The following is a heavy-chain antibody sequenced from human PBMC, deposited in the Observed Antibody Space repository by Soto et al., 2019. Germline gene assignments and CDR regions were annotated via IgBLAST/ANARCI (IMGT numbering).Heavy chain of an antibody. J-gene: IGHJ4*02. CDR2: IYHSGST. CDR1: GYSISSGYY. D-gene: IGHD5-18*01. V-gene: IGHV4-38-2*01. Sequence: ASETLSLTCAVSGYSISSGYYWGWIRQPPGKGLEWIGSIYHSGSTYYNPSLKSRVTISVDTSKNQFSLKLSSVTAADTAVYYCARATAMVDYWGQGTLVTVSS. CDR3: ARATAMVDY.